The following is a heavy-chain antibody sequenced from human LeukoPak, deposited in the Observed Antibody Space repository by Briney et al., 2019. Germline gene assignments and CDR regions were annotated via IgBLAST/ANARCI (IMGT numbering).Heavy chain of an antibody. V-gene: IGHV3-21*01. CDR2: ICSSSSYI. D-gene: IGHD6-13*01. CDR3: ARAISSSWSGRDYGMDV. J-gene: IGHJ6*02. CDR1: GFTFSSYS. Sequence: PGGSLRLSCAASGFTFSSYSMHWVRQAPGEGLEWVSSICSSSSYISYADSVKGRFTIARDNAKNSLYLQMNSLRAEDTAVYDCARAISSSWSGRDYGMDVWGQGTTVTVSS.